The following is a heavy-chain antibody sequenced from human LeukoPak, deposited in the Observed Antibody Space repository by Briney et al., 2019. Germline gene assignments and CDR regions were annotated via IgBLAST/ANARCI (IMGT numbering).Heavy chain of an antibody. Sequence: ASVTVSCKPSGYTFNNYGISWVRQAPGQGLEWMGWISTYNGHTIYTQKFQGRVTMTTDTSTSTAYMELRSLRSDDTAVYYCARDQHRRIVVVNMVTAWGQGTLVTVSS. CDR3: ARDQHRRIVVVNMVTA. CDR2: ISTYNGHT. CDR1: GYTFNNYG. J-gene: IGHJ5*02. V-gene: IGHV1-18*01. D-gene: IGHD3-22*01.